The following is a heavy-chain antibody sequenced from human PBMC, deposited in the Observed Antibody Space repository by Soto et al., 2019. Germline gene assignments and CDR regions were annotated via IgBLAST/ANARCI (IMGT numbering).Heavy chain of an antibody. CDR2: IYYSGST. CDR3: ARLIAAAGTYLDS. V-gene: IGHV4-31*03. J-gene: IGHJ4*02. Sequence: NPSETLSLTCIVSGGSISSGGYYWSWIRQHPGKGLEWIGYIYYSGSTYYNPSLKSRVTISVDTSKNQFSLRLSSVTAADTAVYYRARLIAAAGTYLDSWGQGTLVNVSS. CDR1: GGSISSGGYY. D-gene: IGHD6-13*01.